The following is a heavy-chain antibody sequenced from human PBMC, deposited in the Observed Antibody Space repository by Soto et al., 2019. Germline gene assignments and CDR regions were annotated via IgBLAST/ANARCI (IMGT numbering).Heavy chain of an antibody. D-gene: IGHD6-13*01. CDR3: ARALRATAAWNWFDP. CDR2: ISSSGTTT. V-gene: IGHV3-48*03. J-gene: IGHJ5*02. Sequence: LRLSCAASGFTFSSYEMNWVRQAPGKRPEWISYISSSGTTTDYAASVRGRFTVSRDNTKNSLYLQMNSLGAEDTAFYYCARALRATAAWNWFDPWGQGTLVTVS. CDR1: GFTFSSYE.